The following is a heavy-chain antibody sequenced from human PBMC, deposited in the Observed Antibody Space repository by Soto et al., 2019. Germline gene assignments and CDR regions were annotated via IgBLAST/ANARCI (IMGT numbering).Heavy chain of an antibody. CDR3: ASAGGSGSISTTEYYYYMDV. Sequence: SETLSLTCTVSGGPISSSSYYWGWIRQPPGKGLEWIGSIYYSGSTYYNPSLKSRVTISVDASKNQFSLKLSSVTAADTAVYYCASAGGSGSISTTEYYYYMDVWGKGTTVTVSS. D-gene: IGHD3-3*01. V-gene: IGHV4-39*01. CDR2: IYYSGST. J-gene: IGHJ6*03. CDR1: GGPISSSSYY.